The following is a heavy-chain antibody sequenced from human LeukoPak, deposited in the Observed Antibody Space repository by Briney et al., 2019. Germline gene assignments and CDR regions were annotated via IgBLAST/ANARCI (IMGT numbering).Heavy chain of an antibody. J-gene: IGHJ3*02. V-gene: IGHV3-13*01. CDR2: IGTAGDA. Sequence: SGGSLRLSCAASGFTFSSYDMHWVRQATGKGLEWVSGIGTAGDAYYPDSVKGRFTISRENAKNSLYLQMNGLRAGDTAVYYCAREGRYSTGLDAFDIWGQGTMVTVSS. CDR1: GFTFSSYD. CDR3: AREGRYSTGLDAFDI. D-gene: IGHD2-21*01.